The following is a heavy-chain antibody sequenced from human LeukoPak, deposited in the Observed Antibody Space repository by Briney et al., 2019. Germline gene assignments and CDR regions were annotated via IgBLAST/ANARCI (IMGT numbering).Heavy chain of an antibody. Sequence: SETLSLTCAVSGGSISSSNWWSWVRQPPGKGLEWIGEIYHSGSTNYNPSLKSRVTISVDKSKNQFSLKLSSMTAADTAVYYCARGSDYDFWSGYYTGISFDYWGQGTLVTVSS. D-gene: IGHD3-3*01. CDR2: IYHSGST. V-gene: IGHV4-4*02. CDR3: ARGSDYDFWSGYYTGISFDY. J-gene: IGHJ4*02. CDR1: GGSISSSNW.